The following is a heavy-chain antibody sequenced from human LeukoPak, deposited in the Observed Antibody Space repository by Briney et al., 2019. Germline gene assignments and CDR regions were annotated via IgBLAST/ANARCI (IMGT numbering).Heavy chain of an antibody. Sequence: GGSLRLSCAASGFTFSNYAMHWVRQAPGKGLEWVSVIYSGGSTYYADSVKGRFTISRDNSKNTLYLQMNSLRAEDTAVYYCAKRIRDILTGYVDYWGQGTLVTVSS. D-gene: IGHD3-9*01. J-gene: IGHJ4*02. CDR3: AKRIRDILTGYVDY. CDR2: IYSGGST. CDR1: GFTFSNYA. V-gene: IGHV3-23*03.